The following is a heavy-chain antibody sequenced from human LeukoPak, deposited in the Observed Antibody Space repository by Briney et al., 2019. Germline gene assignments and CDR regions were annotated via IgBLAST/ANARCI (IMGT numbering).Heavy chain of an antibody. CDR3: ARGPGNLFDY. D-gene: IGHD1-1*01. J-gene: IGHJ4*02. CDR1: GGSISSYY. CDR2: IYYSGST. Sequence: PSETLSLTCTVSGGSISSYYWSWIRQPPGKGLEWIGYIYYSGSTNYNPSLKSRVTISVDTSKNQFSLKLSSVTAADTAVYYCARGPGNLFDYWGQGTLVTVSS. V-gene: IGHV4-59*01.